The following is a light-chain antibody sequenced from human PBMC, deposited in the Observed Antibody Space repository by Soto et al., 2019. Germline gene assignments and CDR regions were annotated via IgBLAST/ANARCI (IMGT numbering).Light chain of an antibody. V-gene: IGLV1-44*01. Sequence: QSVLTQPPSVSGTPGQRVTISCSGGSSNIGTYTVNWYRQFPETAPKLLIYRNDQRPSGVPARFSGSKSGTSASLAISGLQYEDEADYYCSAWDDSLNAGVFGGGTKVTVL. CDR2: RND. CDR1: SSNIGTYT. CDR3: SAWDDSLNAGV. J-gene: IGLJ3*02.